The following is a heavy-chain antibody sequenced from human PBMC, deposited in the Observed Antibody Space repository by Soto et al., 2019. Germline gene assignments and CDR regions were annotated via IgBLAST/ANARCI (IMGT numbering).Heavy chain of an antibody. Sequence: PGGSLRLACPASGYTLCNYWLHWVRQTPGKRLVWVSRINSDGSSTSYADSVKGRFTISRDNAKNTLYLQMNSLRAEDTAVYYCAREIFYWGQGTLVTVSS. CDR3: AREIFY. CDR1: GYTLCNYW. J-gene: IGHJ4*02. D-gene: IGHD2-15*01. V-gene: IGHV3-74*01. CDR2: INSDGSST.